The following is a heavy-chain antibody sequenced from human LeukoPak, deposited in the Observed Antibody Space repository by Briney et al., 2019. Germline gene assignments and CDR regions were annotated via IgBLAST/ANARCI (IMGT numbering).Heavy chain of an antibody. V-gene: IGHV3-49*04. CDR1: GFTFGDYA. J-gene: IGHJ4*02. Sequence: GGSLRLSCTASGFTFGDYAMSWVRQAPGKGLEWVGFIRSKAYGGTTEYAASVKGRFTISRDDSKSIAYLQMNSLKTEDTAVYYCTTSGSGYRLYFDYWGQGTLVTVSS. CDR2: IRSKAYGGTT. D-gene: IGHD6-13*01. CDR3: TTSGSGYRLYFDY.